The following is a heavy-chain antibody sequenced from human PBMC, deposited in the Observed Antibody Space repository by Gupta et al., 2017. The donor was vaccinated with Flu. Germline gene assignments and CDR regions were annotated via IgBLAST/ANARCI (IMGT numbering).Heavy chain of an antibody. D-gene: IGHD7-27*01. CDR3: VNWAGDY. CDR1: GFLFSSYW. Sequence: EVQLVESGGGLVQPGGSLRLSCAASGFLFSSYWMSWVRQAPGKGLEWVANIKLDGSERYYVDSVEGRFTISRDNAKNSLYLQMNSPRAEDTAVYYCVNWAGDYWGQGTLVTVSS. CDR2: IKLDGSER. J-gene: IGHJ4*02. V-gene: IGHV3-7*01.